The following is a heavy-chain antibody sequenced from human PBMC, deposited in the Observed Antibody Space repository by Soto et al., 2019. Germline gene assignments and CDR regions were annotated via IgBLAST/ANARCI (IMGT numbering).Heavy chain of an antibody. Sequence: LRLSCAASGFTFSSYGMHWVRQAPGKGLEWVAVIWYDGSNKYFADSVKGRFTISRDNSKNTLYLQMSSLRAEDTAVYYCARDVLIVSVAGTVGIDYWGQGTLVTVSS. D-gene: IGHD6-19*01. V-gene: IGHV3-33*01. J-gene: IGHJ4*02. CDR1: GFTFSSYG. CDR2: IWYDGSNK. CDR3: ARDVLIVSVAGTVGIDY.